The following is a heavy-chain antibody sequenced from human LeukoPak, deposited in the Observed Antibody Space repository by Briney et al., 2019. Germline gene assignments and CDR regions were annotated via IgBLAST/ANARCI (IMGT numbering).Heavy chain of an antibody. CDR3: ARGSAFSGELLRANDY. V-gene: IGHV1-2*02. Sequence: GASVKVSCKASGYTFTGYYLHWVRQAPGQGLAWMGWINPDSGDTHYTQKFQGRVTMTRDTSISTAYMDLSRLRSDDTAVYYCARGSAFSGELLRANDYWGQGTLVTVSS. CDR1: GYTFTGYY. J-gene: IGHJ4*02. CDR2: INPDSGDT. D-gene: IGHD1-26*01.